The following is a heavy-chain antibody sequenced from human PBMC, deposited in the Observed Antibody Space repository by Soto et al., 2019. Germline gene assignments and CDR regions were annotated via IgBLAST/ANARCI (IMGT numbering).Heavy chain of an antibody. CDR2: IDPSDSYT. Sequence: PGESLKISCKGSGYSFTSYWISWVRQMPGKGLEWMGRIDPSDSYTNYSPSFQGHVTISADKSISTAYLQWSSLKASDTAMYYCARPELDQLLSDWFDPWGQGTLVTVSS. D-gene: IGHD2-2*01. J-gene: IGHJ5*02. V-gene: IGHV5-10-1*01. CDR3: ARPELDQLLSDWFDP. CDR1: GYSFTSYW.